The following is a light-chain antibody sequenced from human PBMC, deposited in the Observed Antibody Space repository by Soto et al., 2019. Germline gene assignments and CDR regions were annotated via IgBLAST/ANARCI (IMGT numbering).Light chain of an antibody. V-gene: IGLV2-14*01. Sequence: QSVLTQPASVSGSPGQSITISCTGTSGDVGGYNYVSWYQLDPGKAPKLIIYEVNNRPSGVSNRFSGSKSGNTASLTISGLQAEDEADYYCTSYTSSDPWVFGGGTKLTVL. CDR2: EVN. CDR1: SGDVGGYNY. J-gene: IGLJ3*02. CDR3: TSYTSSDPWV.